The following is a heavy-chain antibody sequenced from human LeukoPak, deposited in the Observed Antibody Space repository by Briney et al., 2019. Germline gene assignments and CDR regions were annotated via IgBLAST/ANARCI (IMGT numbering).Heavy chain of an antibody. CDR3: ARYDYSSGWYFDY. CDR2: ISSGSSYI. V-gene: IGHV3-21*01. D-gene: IGHD6-19*01. Sequence: GGSLRLSCAASGFTFSSYTMNWVRQAPGKGLEWASSISSGSSYIYYADSVKGRFTISRDNAKNSLYLQMNSLRAEDTAVYYCARYDYSSGWYFDYWGQGTLVTVSS. J-gene: IGHJ4*02. CDR1: GFTFSSYT.